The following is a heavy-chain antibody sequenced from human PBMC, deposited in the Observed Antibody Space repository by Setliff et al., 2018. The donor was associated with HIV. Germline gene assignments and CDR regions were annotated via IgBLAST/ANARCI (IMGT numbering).Heavy chain of an antibody. CDR1: GYTFTKYG. J-gene: IGHJ6*03. Sequence: ASVKVSCKASGYTFTKYGIIWVRQAPGQGLEWMGWIGADNGNTNYAQKFQGRVTMTTDTSTSTVYMELGSLISDDTAVYYCARGGRWFGDRGYFMDVWGKGTTVTVSS. D-gene: IGHD3-10*01. CDR3: ARGGRWFGDRGYFMDV. CDR2: IGADNGNT. V-gene: IGHV1-18*04.